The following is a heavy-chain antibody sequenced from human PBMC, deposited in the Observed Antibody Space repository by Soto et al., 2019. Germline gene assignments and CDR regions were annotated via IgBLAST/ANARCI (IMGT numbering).Heavy chain of an antibody. D-gene: IGHD1-1*01. CDR2: IYWDDDK. CDR1: GFSLSARPVA. Sequence: QITLRESGPTRVKPTQPLTLTCTFSGFSLSARPVAVGWIRQPPGKALERLALIYWDDDKRYSPSLMSRLTITKDTSKNQVGLTMTNMDPLDTAIYYCVHRAGIDGNWNGGYFDYWGQGALVTVSS. CDR3: VHRAGIDGNWNGGYFDY. V-gene: IGHV2-5*02. J-gene: IGHJ4*02.